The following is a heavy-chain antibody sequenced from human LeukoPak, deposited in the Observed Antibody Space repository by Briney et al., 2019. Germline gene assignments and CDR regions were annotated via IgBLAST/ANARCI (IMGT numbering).Heavy chain of an antibody. D-gene: IGHD3-3*02. CDR1: GFTFSSYS. CDR3: ARVNSSASISDY. Sequence: PGGSLRLSCAASGFTFSSYSMNWVRQAPGKGLEWVSSISSSSSYIYYADSVKGRFTISRDNAKNSLYLQMNSLRAEDTAVYYCARVNSSASISDYWGQGTLVTVSS. V-gene: IGHV3-21*01. J-gene: IGHJ4*02. CDR2: ISSSSSYI.